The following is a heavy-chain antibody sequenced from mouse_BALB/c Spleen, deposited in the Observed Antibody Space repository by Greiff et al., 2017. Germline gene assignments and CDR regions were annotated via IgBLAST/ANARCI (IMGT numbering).Heavy chain of an antibody. V-gene: IGHV3-8*02. Sequence: EVKVEESGPSLVKPSQTLSLTCSATGDSITSGYWNWIRKFPGNKLEYMGYISYSGSTYYNPSLKSRISITRDTSKNQYYLQLNSVTTEDTATYYCARGLGAMDYWGQGTSVTVSS. CDR2: ISYSGST. J-gene: IGHJ4*01. CDR3: ARGLGAMDY. CDR1: GDSITSGY.